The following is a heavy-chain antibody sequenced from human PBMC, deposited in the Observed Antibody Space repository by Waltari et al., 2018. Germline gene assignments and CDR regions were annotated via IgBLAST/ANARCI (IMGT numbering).Heavy chain of an antibody. Sequence: EVQLVESGGGLVQPGGSLRLSCAASGFTFSSYWMHWVRQAPGKGLVWVSRSNSDGSSTSYAYSVECRFTISRDNAKNTLYLQMNSLRAEDTAVYYCAREEGGLSYPYFDYWGQGTLVTVSS. D-gene: IGHD3-10*01. CDR2: SNSDGSST. V-gene: IGHV3-74*01. CDR1: GFTFSSYW. J-gene: IGHJ4*02. CDR3: AREEGGLSYPYFDY.